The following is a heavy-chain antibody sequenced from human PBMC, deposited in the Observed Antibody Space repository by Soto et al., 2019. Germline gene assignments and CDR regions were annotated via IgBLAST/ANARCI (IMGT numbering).Heavy chain of an antibody. CDR2: MNPGSGKT. J-gene: IGHJ5*02. CDR3: ARMASSGTLNWFDP. Sequence: ASVKVSCKASRYTFINYDISWVRQATGQGLEWMGWMNPGSGKTGYANKFQGRVTMTRDASTSTAHPELSSLTSEDTAVYYCARMASSGTLNWFDPWGQGTLVTVSS. CDR1: RYTFINYD. V-gene: IGHV1-8*02.